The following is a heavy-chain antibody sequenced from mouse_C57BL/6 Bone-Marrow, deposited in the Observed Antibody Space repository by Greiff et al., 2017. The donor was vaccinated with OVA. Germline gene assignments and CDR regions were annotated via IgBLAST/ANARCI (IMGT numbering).Heavy chain of an antibody. CDR2: INPSSGYT. CDR3: TSPPFFDY. Sequence: QVHVKQSGAELAKPGASVKLSCKASGYTFTSYWMHWVKQRPGQGLEWIGYINPSSGYTKYNQKFKDKATLTADKSSSTAYMQLSSLTYEDTAVYYCTSPPFFDYWGQGTTLTVSS. CDR1: GYTFTSYW. V-gene: IGHV1-7*01. J-gene: IGHJ2*01.